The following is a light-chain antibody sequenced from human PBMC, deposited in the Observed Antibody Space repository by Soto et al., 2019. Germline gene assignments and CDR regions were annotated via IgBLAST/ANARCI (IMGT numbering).Light chain of an antibody. CDR3: HQYDSSPLT. J-gene: IGKJ4*01. CDR1: QSVSSSY. Sequence: EIVLTQSPGTLSLSPGERATLSCRASQSVSSSYLAWYQQKPGQAPRLLIYGASSRATGIPDRFSGSGSGTDFTITSSRREPEDFSVDYCHQYDSSPLTFGGGTKVENK. V-gene: IGKV3-20*01. CDR2: GAS.